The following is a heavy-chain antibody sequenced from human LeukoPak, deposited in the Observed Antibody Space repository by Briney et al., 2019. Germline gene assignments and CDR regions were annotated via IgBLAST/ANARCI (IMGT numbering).Heavy chain of an antibody. Sequence: GGSLRLSCAASGFSFTSYWMHWVRQAPGKGLVWVSRIKGDGSSISYADSVEGRFTISRDNAKNTVYLQMNSLRAEDTAVYYCARDGKRYCSGGSCSRSSDAFDIWGQGTMVTVSS. CDR1: GFSFTSYW. V-gene: IGHV3-74*01. CDR2: IKGDGSSI. D-gene: IGHD2-15*01. CDR3: ARDGKRYCSGGSCSRSSDAFDI. J-gene: IGHJ3*02.